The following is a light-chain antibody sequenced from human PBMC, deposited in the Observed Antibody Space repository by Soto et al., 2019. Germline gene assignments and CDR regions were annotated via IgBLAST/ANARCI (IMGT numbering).Light chain of an antibody. Sequence: EIVLTQSPGTLSLSPGERATLSCRASQSVSTSYLAWYQQKPGRAPRLRIYGASSRATGIPYRCSGSGSGTDFALTISRLEPEEFAVYSCQRYGSSRFTCGPGTKVDI. CDR1: QSVSTSY. CDR3: QRYGSSRFT. CDR2: GAS. V-gene: IGKV3-20*01. J-gene: IGKJ3*01.